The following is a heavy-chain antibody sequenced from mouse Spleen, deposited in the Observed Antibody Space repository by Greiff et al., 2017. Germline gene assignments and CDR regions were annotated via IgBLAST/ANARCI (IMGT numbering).Heavy chain of an antibody. CDR3: ARSPDGYYDAMDY. J-gene: IGHJ4*01. CDR2: INPSSGYT. V-gene: IGHV1-4*01. CDR1: GYTFTSYT. Sequence: QVQLQQSGAELARPGASVKMSCTASGYTFTSYTMHWVKQRPGQGLEWIGYINPSSGYTKYNQKFKDKATLTADKSSSTAYMQLSSLTSEDSAVYYCARSPDGYYDAMDYWGQGTSGTGSS. D-gene: IGHD2-3*01.